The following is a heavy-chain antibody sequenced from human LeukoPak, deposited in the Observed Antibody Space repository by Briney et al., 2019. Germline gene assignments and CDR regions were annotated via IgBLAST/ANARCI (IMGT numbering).Heavy chain of an antibody. Sequence: GASVKVSCKASGYTFTSYGISWVRQAPGQGLKWMGWISAYNGNTNYAQKLQGRVTMTTDTSTSTAYMELRSLRSDDTAVYYCARGGYYDYVWGSYRPFDYWDQGTLVTVSS. CDR2: ISAYNGNT. CDR1: GYTFTSYG. J-gene: IGHJ4*02. V-gene: IGHV1-18*01. CDR3: ARGGYYDYVWGSYRPFDY. D-gene: IGHD3-16*02.